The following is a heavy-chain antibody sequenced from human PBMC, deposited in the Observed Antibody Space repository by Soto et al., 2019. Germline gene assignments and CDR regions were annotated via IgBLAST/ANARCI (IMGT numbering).Heavy chain of an antibody. D-gene: IGHD3-3*01. Sequence: PSETLSLTCTVSGGSISSYYWSWIRQPPGKGLEWIGYIYYSGSTNYNPSLKSRVTISVDTSKNQFPLKLSSVTAADTAVYYCARGGSIFGVHGNWFDPWGQGTLVTVSS. CDR1: GGSISSYY. V-gene: IGHV4-59*01. CDR2: IYYSGST. CDR3: ARGGSIFGVHGNWFDP. J-gene: IGHJ5*02.